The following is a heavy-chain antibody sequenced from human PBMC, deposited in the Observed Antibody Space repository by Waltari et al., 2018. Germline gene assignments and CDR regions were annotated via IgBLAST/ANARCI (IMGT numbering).Heavy chain of an antibody. J-gene: IGHJ5*02. V-gene: IGHV1-69*14. CDR3: AREDCSGGSCYSVFDP. CDR1: GGTFSSYA. D-gene: IGHD2-15*01. CDR2: IIPIFGTA. Sequence: QVQLVQSGAAVKKPGSSVKVSCKASGGTFSSYAISWVRQAPGQGLEWMGGIIPIFGTANYAQKFQGRVTITADKSTSTAYMELSSLRSEDTAVYYCAREDCSGGSCYSVFDPWGQGTLVTVSS.